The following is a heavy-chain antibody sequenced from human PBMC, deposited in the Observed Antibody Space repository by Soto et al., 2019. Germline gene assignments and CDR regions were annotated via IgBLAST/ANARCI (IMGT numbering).Heavy chain of an antibody. CDR3: ARRFLEWLSVGYYGMDV. Sequence: ASVKVSCKASGYTFTSYDINWVRQATGQGLEWMGWMNPNSGNTGYAQKFQGRVTMTRNTSISTAYMELSSPRSEDTAVYYCARRFLEWLSVGYYGMDVWGQGTTVTVSS. CDR1: GYTFTSYD. V-gene: IGHV1-8*01. CDR2: MNPNSGNT. J-gene: IGHJ6*02. D-gene: IGHD3-3*01.